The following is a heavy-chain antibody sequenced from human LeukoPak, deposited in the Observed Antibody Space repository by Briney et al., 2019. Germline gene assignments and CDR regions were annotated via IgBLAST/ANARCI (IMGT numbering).Heavy chain of an antibody. CDR1: GYTFTTYG. J-gene: IGHJ4*02. CDR3: AREGLGELTLDC. V-gene: IGHV1-18*01. CDR2: ISTDNGDT. Sequence: ASVKVSCKSTGYTFTTYGITWVRQAPGQGLEWMGWISTDNGDTNYAQKLQGRVTMTTDTSTSRAYMELRSLRSDDTAVYYCAREGLGELTLDCWGQGTLVTVSS. D-gene: IGHD3-16*01.